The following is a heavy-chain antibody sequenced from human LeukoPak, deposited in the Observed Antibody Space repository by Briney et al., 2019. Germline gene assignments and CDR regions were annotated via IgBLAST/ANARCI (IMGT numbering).Heavy chain of an antibody. CDR2: ISWNNNKI. V-gene: IGHV3-9*01. CDR3: AKGMFHDSSGYYPQPFDY. Sequence: GGSLRLSCAASGFTFDDYAMHWVRQAPGKGLEWVSAISWNNNKIGYADSVKGRFTISRDNAKNSLYLQMNSLRAEDTALYYCAKGMFHDSSGYYPQPFDYWGQGTLVTVSS. J-gene: IGHJ4*02. CDR1: GFTFDDYA. D-gene: IGHD3-22*01.